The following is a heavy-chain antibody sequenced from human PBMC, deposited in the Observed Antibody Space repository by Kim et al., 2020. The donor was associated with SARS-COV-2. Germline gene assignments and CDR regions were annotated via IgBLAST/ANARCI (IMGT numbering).Heavy chain of an antibody. Sequence: ASVTVSCKVSGYTLTELSMHWVRQAPGKGLEWMGGFDPEDGETIYAQKFQGRVTMTEDTSTDTAYMELSSLRSEDTAVYYCATGGPKGWNTFDYWGQGTLGTVSS. V-gene: IGHV1-24*01. D-gene: IGHD1-1*01. CDR2: FDPEDGET. CDR3: ATGGPKGWNTFDY. CDR1: GYTLTELS. J-gene: IGHJ4*02.